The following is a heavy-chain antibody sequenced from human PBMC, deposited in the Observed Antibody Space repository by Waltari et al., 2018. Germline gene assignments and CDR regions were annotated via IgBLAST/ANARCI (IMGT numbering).Heavy chain of an antibody. D-gene: IGHD6-13*01. J-gene: IGHJ4*02. CDR1: GGSISSTSYY. Sequence: QLQLQESGPGLVKPSATLSLTCTVSGGSISSTSYYWGWIRQPPGKGLEWIGSIYYSGSTYYNPSLKSRVTISVDTSKNQFSLKLSSVTAADTAVYYCARENKAAAVRYWGQGTLVTVSS. CDR2: IYYSGST. V-gene: IGHV4-39*07. CDR3: ARENKAAAVRY.